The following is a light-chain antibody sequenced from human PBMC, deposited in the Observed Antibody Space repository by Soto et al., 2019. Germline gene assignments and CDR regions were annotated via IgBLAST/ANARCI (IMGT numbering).Light chain of an antibody. CDR1: SSNIGSNT. V-gene: IGLV1-44*01. CDR2: FNI. Sequence: QSVLSQPPSASGTPGQRVTISCSGSSSNIGSNTVNWYQQFPGMAPKLLIYFNIQRPSGVPDRFSGSKSGTSASLAISGLQSEDEADYYCAAWDDSLNGYVFGTGTKVTVL. CDR3: AAWDDSLNGYV. J-gene: IGLJ1*01.